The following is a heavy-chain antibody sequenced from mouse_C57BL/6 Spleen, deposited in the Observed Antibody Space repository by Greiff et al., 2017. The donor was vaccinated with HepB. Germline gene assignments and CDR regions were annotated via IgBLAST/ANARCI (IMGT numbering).Heavy chain of an antibody. CDR2: IRNKANGYTT. J-gene: IGHJ3*01. V-gene: IGHV7-3*01. CDR3: ARSTVVDAWFAY. CDR1: GFTFTDYY. D-gene: IGHD1-1*01. Sequence: EVQLVESGGGLVQPGGSLSLSCAASGFTFTDYYMSWVRQPPGKALEWLGFIRNKANGYTTEYSASVKGRFTISRDNSQSILYLQMNALRAEDSATYYCARSTVVDAWFAYWGQGTLVTVSA.